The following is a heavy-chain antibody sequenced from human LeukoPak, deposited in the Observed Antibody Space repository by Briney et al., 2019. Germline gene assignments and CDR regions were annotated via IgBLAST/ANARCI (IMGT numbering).Heavy chain of an antibody. CDR3: ATSFYVWGSYRYSFDY. Sequence: ASVKVSCKASGYTFTGYYMHWGRQAPGQGLEWMGWINPNSGGTNYAQKFQGRVTMTRDTSISTAYMELSRLRSDDTAVYYCATSFYVWGSYRYSFDYWGQGTLVTVSS. CDR2: INPNSGGT. CDR1: GYTFTGYY. D-gene: IGHD3-16*02. J-gene: IGHJ4*02. V-gene: IGHV1-2*02.